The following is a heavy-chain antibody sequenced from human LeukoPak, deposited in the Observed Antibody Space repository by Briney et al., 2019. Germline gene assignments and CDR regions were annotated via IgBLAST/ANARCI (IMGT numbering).Heavy chain of an antibody. CDR2: IYYSGST. Sequence: PSETLSLTCTVSGGSVSSGSYFWTWIRQPPGKGLEWIGYIYYSGSTYYNPSLKSRVTISVDTSKNQFSLKLSSVTAADTAVYYCAVRPTYYYDSSGYPPFDIWGQGTMVTVSS. CDR3: AVRPTYYYDSSGYPPFDI. CDR1: GGSVSSGSYF. J-gene: IGHJ3*02. D-gene: IGHD3-22*01. V-gene: IGHV4-30-4*08.